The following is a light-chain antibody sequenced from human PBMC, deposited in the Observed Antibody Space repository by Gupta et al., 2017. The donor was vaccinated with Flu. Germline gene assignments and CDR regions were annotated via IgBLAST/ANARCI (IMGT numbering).Light chain of an antibody. CDR1: RDIKSH. Sequence: SSLYASVGDRVASTCLASRDIKSHLNWYKQKPGKAPKLLIYGASNWETGVPSRFSGSGYGKDFTFTISDRQQQDSATYYCQQDYDMPPITFGQGTLMEIK. V-gene: IGKV1-33*01. CDR2: GAS. J-gene: IGKJ5*01. CDR3: QQDYDMPPIT.